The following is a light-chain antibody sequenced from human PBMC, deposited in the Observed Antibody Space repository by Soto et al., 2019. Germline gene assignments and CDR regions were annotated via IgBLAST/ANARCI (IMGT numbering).Light chain of an antibody. Sequence: DIVMPPSPDSLTVSLGERATINCKSSQSVLYNSNNKNYVAWYQKKPGQPPKLLIYSASTRESGVPDRFSGSGSGTDFTFTISSLQADDVAVYYCQQYYSSPQTFGQGTKVGIK. CDR2: SAS. V-gene: IGKV4-1*01. CDR1: QSVLYNSNNKNY. CDR3: QQYYSSPQT. J-gene: IGKJ1*01.